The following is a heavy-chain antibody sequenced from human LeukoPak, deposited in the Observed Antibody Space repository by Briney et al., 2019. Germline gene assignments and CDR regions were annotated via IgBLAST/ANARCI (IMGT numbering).Heavy chain of an antibody. V-gene: IGHV3-48*01. CDR3: ARDGLRYFDWSPYMDV. CDR1: GFTFSSYS. CDR2: ISSSSSTI. D-gene: IGHD3-9*01. J-gene: IGHJ6*03. Sequence: GGSLRLSCAASGFTFSSYSMNWVRQAPGKGLEWVSSISSSSSTIYYADSVKGRFTISRDNAKNSLYLQMNSLRAEDTAVYYCARDGLRYFDWSPYMDVWGKGTTVTVSS.